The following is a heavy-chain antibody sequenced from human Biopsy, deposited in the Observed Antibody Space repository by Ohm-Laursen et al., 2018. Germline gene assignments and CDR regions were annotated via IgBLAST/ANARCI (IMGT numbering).Heavy chain of an antibody. V-gene: IGHV3-33*01. Sequence: SLRLSCTASGFSFSSYGMHWVRQAPSKGLEWVAVLWYDGTNKYYADSVKGRFTISRDNSKNTLYLQMNSLRAEDTAMYYCARPTNARAGGAPFDIWGQGTMVTVSS. CDR3: ARPTNARAGGAPFDI. CDR2: LWYDGTNK. CDR1: GFSFSSYG. D-gene: IGHD1-1*01. J-gene: IGHJ3*02.